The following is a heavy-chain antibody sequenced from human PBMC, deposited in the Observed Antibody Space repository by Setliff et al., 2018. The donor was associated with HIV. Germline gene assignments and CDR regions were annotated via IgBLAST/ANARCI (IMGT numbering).Heavy chain of an antibody. Sequence: PSETLSLTCTVSGGSISTSYWNWIRQPPGKGLEWIAYIYISGTTNYNPSLRSQVTISLDTSRNQFSLKLGSVTAADTAMYYCAREHCSGGSCNGFDIWGQGTMVTV. J-gene: IGHJ3*02. CDR3: AREHCSGGSCNGFDI. CDR2: IYISGTT. V-gene: IGHV4-4*09. D-gene: IGHD2-15*01. CDR1: GGSISTSY.